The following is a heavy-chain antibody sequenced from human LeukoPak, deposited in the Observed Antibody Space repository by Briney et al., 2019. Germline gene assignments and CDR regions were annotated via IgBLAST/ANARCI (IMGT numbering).Heavy chain of an antibody. J-gene: IGHJ5*02. D-gene: IGHD3-9*01. CDR1: GGSISSYY. CDR2: FYYWGST. V-gene: IGHV4-59*01. CDR3: ARSGYYDILTGYWGTNWFDP. Sequence: PSETLSLTCTVSGGSISSYYWSWIRQPPGKGLEWIGYFYYWGSTNYNPSLKSRVTISVVTSKNQFSLKLSSVTAADTAVYYCARSGYYDILTGYWGTNWFDPWGQGTLVTVSS.